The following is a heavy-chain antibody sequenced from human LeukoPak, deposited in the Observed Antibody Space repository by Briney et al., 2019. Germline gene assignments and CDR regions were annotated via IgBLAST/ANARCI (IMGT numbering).Heavy chain of an antibody. D-gene: IGHD5-18*01. J-gene: IGHJ4*02. CDR3: ARGDTAMCYFDY. V-gene: IGHV1-69*13. Sequence: GASVKVSCKASGGTFSSYAISWVRQAPGQGLEWTGGIIPIFGTANYAQKFQGRVTITADESTSTAYIELSSLRSEDTAVYYCARGDTAMCYFDYWSQGTLVTVSS. CDR2: IIPIFGTA. CDR1: GGTFSSYA.